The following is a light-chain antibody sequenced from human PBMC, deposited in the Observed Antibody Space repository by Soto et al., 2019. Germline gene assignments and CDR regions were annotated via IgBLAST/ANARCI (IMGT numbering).Light chain of an antibody. Sequence: QSVLTQPRSVSGSPGQSVTISCTGTSSDVGGYNYVSWYQQHPGKAPKLMIYDVSKRPSGVPDRSSGSKSGNTASLTISGLQAEDEADYSCCAYAGSYAYVFGTGTKLTV. CDR1: SSDVGGYNY. V-gene: IGLV2-11*01. CDR3: CAYAGSYAYV. CDR2: DVS. J-gene: IGLJ1*01.